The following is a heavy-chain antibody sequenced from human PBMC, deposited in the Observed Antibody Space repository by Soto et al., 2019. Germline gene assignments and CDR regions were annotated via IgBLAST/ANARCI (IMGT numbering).Heavy chain of an antibody. V-gene: IGHV3-23*01. CDR3: AREVVLGGTNYYYYGLGV. Sequence: EVQLLESGGGVVRSGGSLRVSCEVSGFTLSSYAMSWVRQAPGKGLEWVSAISGSGSKTYYAASVKGRFTISRDNSENTVYLQLNSVRVEDTAVYYCAREVVLGGTNYYYYGLGVWGRGTTVTVSS. CDR2: ISGSGSKT. D-gene: IGHD3-10*01. J-gene: IGHJ6*02. CDR1: GFTLSSYA.